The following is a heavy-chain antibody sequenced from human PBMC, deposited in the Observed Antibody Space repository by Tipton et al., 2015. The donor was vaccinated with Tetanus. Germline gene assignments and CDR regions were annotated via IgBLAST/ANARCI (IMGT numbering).Heavy chain of an antibody. V-gene: IGHV1-18*01. Sequence: QVQLVQSGAEVKKPGASVKVSCKASGYTFTHYGVNWVRQAPGQGLEWMGWISPFNNNINYAEKFQGRLTMTTDRSTSTVYMELRGLVSDDTAVYYWGRGGGLGPHGFFEHWGQGTLVTVSS. CDR2: ISPFNNNI. CDR3: GRGGGLGPHGFFEH. CDR1: GYTFTHYG. D-gene: IGHD6-19*01. J-gene: IGHJ5*02.